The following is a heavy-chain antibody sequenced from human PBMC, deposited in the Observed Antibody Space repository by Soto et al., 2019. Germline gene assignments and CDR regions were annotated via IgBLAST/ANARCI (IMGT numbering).Heavy chain of an antibody. J-gene: IGHJ4*02. CDR3: ATMNGYFEY. CDR1: GFSFSTYS. CDR2: ITATGDRT. V-gene: IGHV3-23*01. Sequence: PGGSLRLSCADSGFSFSTYSMRWVRQTPGKGLEWVSSITATGDRTYYADSVTGRFTISRDNSKKTHYLQRTSLRAEDTAMYYCATMNGYFEYWGQGTPVTVSS. D-gene: IGHD3-22*01.